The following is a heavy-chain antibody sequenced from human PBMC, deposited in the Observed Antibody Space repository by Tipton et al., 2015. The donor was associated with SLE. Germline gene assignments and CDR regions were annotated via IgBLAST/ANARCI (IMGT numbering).Heavy chain of an antibody. CDR3: ARENVAADGALDV. CDR2: ISYTGST. CDR1: GGSISSSYY. J-gene: IGHJ3*01. Sequence: TLSLTCTVSGGSISSSYYWGWIRQSPGKGLEWIGSISYTGSTYYNPSLKSRVTISVDMSKNQFSLTVNSVTAADTAVYYCARENVAADGALDVWGQGTMVTVSS. D-gene: IGHD6-13*01. V-gene: IGHV4-39*07.